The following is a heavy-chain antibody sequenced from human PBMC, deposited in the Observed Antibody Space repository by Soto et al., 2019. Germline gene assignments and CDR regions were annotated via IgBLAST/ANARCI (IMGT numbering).Heavy chain of an antibody. J-gene: IGHJ5*02. Sequence: QVQLQQWGAGLLKPSETLSLTCAVYGGSFSGYYWSWIRQPPGKGLEWIGEINHSGSTNYNPSLKSRVTISVDTSKNQFSLKLSSVTAADTAVYYCARRGSGIGKRPFDPWSQGTLVTVSS. CDR3: ARRGSGIGKRPFDP. D-gene: IGHD3-10*01. CDR2: INHSGST. CDR1: GGSFSGYY. V-gene: IGHV4-34*01.